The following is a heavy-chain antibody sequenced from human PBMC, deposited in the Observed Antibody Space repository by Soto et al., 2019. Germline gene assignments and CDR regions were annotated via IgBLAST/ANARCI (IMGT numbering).Heavy chain of an antibody. CDR2: VHYDQTT. D-gene: IGHD3-10*01. Sequence: QLQLQESGPGLVKPAETLFLSCTVSGGSVGNSNYCWGWIRQSPGKGLEWIGNVHYDQTTYYTPSLEGRLTISIDTLNNNFSLKLTSVIASDTAVYYCARHRGRFGEADYWGQGTLVTVSS. J-gene: IGHJ4*02. CDR1: GGSVGNSNYC. V-gene: IGHV4-39*01. CDR3: ARHRGRFGEADY.